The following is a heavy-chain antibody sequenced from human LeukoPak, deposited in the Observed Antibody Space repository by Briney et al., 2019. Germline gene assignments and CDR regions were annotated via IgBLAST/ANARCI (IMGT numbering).Heavy chain of an antibody. CDR3: ARDEQGFGELLDY. CDR2: INPNSGGT. CDR1: GYTFTGYY. D-gene: IGHD3-10*01. Sequence: VSVKVSCKASGYTFTGYYMHWVRQAPGQGLEWMGWINPNSGGTNYAQKFQGRVTMTRDTSISTAYMELSRLRSDDTAVYYCARDEQGFGELLDYWGQGTLVTVSS. J-gene: IGHJ4*02. V-gene: IGHV1-2*02.